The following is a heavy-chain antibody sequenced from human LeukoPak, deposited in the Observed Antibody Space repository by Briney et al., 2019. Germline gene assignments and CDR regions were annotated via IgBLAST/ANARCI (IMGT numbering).Heavy chain of an antibody. Sequence: SETLSLTCSVYGGSFSGYYWSWIRQPAGKGLEWIGRIYTSGSTNYNPSLKSRITISVDTSKNQFSLKLSSVTAADTAVYYCARHAGYCSGGSCYSYGYFDYWGQGTLVTVPS. J-gene: IGHJ4*02. CDR3: ARHAGYCSGGSCYSYGYFDY. V-gene: IGHV4-4*07. D-gene: IGHD2-15*01. CDR1: GGSFSGYY. CDR2: IYTSGST.